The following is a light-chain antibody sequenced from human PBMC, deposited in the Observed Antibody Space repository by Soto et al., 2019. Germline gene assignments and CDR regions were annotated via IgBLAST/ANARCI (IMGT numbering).Light chain of an antibody. CDR1: SSNIGAGYE. Sequence: QAVVTQPPSVSGAPGQRVTISCTGSSSNIGAGYEVHWYQQLPGTAPKLLIYGNNNRPSGVPDRFSGSKSGTSASLAITGLQAEDEADYYCQSYDSSLSALYVFGTGTKVTVL. CDR2: GNN. V-gene: IGLV1-40*01. J-gene: IGLJ1*01. CDR3: QSYDSSLSALYV.